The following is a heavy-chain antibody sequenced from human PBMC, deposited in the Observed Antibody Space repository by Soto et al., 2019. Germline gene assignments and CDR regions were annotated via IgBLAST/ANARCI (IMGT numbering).Heavy chain of an antibody. CDR3: AKEQTHSQADTSSIFDY. CDR1: GFTFSNYP. D-gene: IGHD2-2*01. CDR2: TSGSVGST. Sequence: EVQLLESGGGFVEPGWSLRLSCAASGFTFSNYPMTWVRQAPWKGLEWVSSTSGSVGSTYYADSVKGRFTISRDNSKNTLYLQMNSLRAEDTAVYYCAKEQTHSQADTSSIFDYWGQGTLVTVSS. V-gene: IGHV3-23*01. J-gene: IGHJ4*02.